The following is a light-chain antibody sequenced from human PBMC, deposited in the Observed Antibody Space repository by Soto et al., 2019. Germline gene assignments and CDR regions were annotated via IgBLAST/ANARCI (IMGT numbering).Light chain of an antibody. V-gene: IGLV2-14*01. Sequence: QSALTQPASVSGSPGQSITISCTGTSSDVGGYNYVSWYQQHPGKAPKLMIYDVSNRPSGVSNRFSGFKSGNTASLTISGLQPENGADNYSTSYPSSSTRVFAGGTKLTVL. CDR2: DVS. CDR1: SSDVGGYNY. CDR3: TSYPSSSTRV. J-gene: IGLJ2*01.